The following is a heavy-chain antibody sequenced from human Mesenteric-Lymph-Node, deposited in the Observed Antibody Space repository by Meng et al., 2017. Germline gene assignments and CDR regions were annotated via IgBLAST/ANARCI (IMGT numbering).Heavy chain of an antibody. J-gene: IGHJ5*02. Sequence: GESLKISCAASGFTVSSNYMSWVRQAPGKGLEWVSVIHSGGSTYYADYVKGRFTISRHNSKNTLYLQINSLRAEDTTVYYCAIEKLKYSSSKYGRYGFDPWGQGTLVTVSS. V-gene: IGHV3-53*04. CDR2: IHSGGST. D-gene: IGHD6-6*01. CDR1: GFTVSSNY. CDR3: AIEKLKYSSSKYGRYGFDP.